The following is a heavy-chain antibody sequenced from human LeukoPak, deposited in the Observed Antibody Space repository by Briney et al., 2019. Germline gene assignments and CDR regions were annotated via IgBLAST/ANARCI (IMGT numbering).Heavy chain of an antibody. CDR3: AREEGATKYIDY. D-gene: IGHD1-26*01. CDR1: DDSISSNKW. CDR2: IYHIGRT. V-gene: IGHV4-4*02. Sequence: PSETLSLTCAVSDDSISSNKWWSWVRQPPGKGLEWIGEIYHIGRTNYNPSLKSRVTISVDKSKNQFSLKLTSVTAADTAVYYCAREEGATKYIDYWGQGTLVTVSS. J-gene: IGHJ4*02.